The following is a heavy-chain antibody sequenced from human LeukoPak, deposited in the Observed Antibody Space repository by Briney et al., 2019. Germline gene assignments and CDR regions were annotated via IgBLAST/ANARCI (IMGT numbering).Heavy chain of an antibody. CDR2: INPSGGST. D-gene: IGHD3-22*01. J-gene: IGHJ4*02. CDR3: ATSPRDDSSGYYLDY. CDR1: GYTFTSYY. V-gene: IGHV1-46*01. Sequence: ASVKVSCKASGYTFTSYYMHWVRRAPGQGLEWMGIINPSGGSTSYAQKFQGRVTMTRDTSTSTVYMELSSLRSEDTAVYYCATSPRDDSSGYYLDYWGQGTLVTVSS.